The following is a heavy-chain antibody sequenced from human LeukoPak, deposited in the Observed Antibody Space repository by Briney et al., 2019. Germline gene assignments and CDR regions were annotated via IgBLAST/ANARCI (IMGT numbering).Heavy chain of an antibody. CDR1: GGSISSSSHY. D-gene: IGHD2-21*02. CDR2: IYYSGST. CDR3: ARRRDPPYWYFDL. Sequence: SETLSLTCTVSGGSISSSSHYWGWIRQPPGKGLEWIGSIYYSGSTYYNPSLKSRVTISVDTSMNQFSLKLSSVTAADTAVYYCARRRDPPYWYFDLWGRGTLVTVSS. J-gene: IGHJ2*01. V-gene: IGHV4-39*07.